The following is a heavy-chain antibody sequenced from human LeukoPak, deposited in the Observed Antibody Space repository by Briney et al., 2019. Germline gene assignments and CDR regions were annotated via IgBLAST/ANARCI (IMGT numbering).Heavy chain of an antibody. CDR2: ISAYNGNT. J-gene: IGHJ6*02. CDR3: ARDSPQPELYYYYGMDV. Sequence: GASVKVSCKASGYTFTSYGISWVRQAPGQGLEWMGWISAYNGNTNYAQKLQGRVTMTTDTSTSTAYMELRSLRSDDTAVYYCARDSPQPELYYYYGMDVWGQGTTVTVSS. CDR1: GYTFTSYG. D-gene: IGHD1-14*01. V-gene: IGHV1-18*01.